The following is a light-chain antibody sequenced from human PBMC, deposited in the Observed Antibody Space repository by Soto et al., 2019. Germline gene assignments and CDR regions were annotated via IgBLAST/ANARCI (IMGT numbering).Light chain of an antibody. Sequence: DIQLNQSPSFLSASVGERVTITCRASQGINSYLAWYQQKPGKAPKLLIYAASTLQSGVPSRFSGSGPGTEFTLTIGSLQPEDFATCYCLQLKSYPYTFGGGTKVETK. CDR3: LQLKSYPYT. CDR1: QGINSY. J-gene: IGKJ4*02. V-gene: IGKV1-9*01. CDR2: AAS.